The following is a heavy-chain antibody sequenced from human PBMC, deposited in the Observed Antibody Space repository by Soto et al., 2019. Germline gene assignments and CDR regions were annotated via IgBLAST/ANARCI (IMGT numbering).Heavy chain of an antibody. J-gene: IGHJ4*02. D-gene: IGHD2-8*01. CDR3: ARLSGCRNGVCYKFDY. V-gene: IGHV5-51*01. CDR1: GYSFTSYW. CDR2: VYPGDSDT. Sequence: PGDSLKISCQGSGYSFTSYWIAWVRQMPGKGREWMGIVYPGDSDTRYSPSFQGQVTISADKSISTAYLQWSSLKASDTAMYYCARLSGCRNGVCYKFDYWGQGTLVTVSS.